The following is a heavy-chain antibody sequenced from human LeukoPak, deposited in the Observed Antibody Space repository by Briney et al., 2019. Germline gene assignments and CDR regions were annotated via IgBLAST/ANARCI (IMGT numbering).Heavy chain of an antibody. CDR2: IYPGDSDT. CDR1: GYSFTSYW. CDR3: ARSDSATLSWFDP. J-gene: IGHJ5*02. V-gene: IGHV5-51*01. D-gene: IGHD6-25*01. Sequence: GESLKISCKGSGYSFTSYWIAWVRQMPGKGLEWMGIIYPGDSDTRYSPSFQGQVTISADKSITTVYLQWSSLKASDTAMYFCARSDSATLSWFDPWGQGTLVTVSS.